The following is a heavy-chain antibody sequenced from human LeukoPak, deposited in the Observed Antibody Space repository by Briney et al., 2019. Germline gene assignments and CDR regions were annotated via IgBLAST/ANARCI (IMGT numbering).Heavy chain of an antibody. Sequence: SETLSLTCTVSGGSISSSSYYWGWIRQPPGKGLEWIGSIYYSGSTYYNPSLKSRVTISVDTSKNQFSLKLSSVTAADTAVYYCARDSPYDYVWGSYRLGGDFDYWGQGTLVTVSS. J-gene: IGHJ4*02. CDR3: ARDSPYDYVWGSYRLGGDFDY. D-gene: IGHD3-16*02. CDR1: GGSISSSSYY. CDR2: IYYSGST. V-gene: IGHV4-39*07.